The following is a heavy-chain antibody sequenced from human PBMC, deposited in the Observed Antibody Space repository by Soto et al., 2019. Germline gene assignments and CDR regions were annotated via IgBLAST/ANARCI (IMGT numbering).Heavy chain of an antibody. CDR3: ARERLLVPDSYFDY. D-gene: IGHD6-13*01. CDR1: GCSISIGGYY. Sequence: PSETLSLTCTVSGCSISIGGYYWSWIRQHPGKGLEWIGYIYYSGSTYYNPSLKSRVTISVDTSKNQFSLKLSSVTAADTAVYYCARERLLVPDSYFDYWGQGTLVTVSS. J-gene: IGHJ4*02. CDR2: IYYSGST. V-gene: IGHV4-31*03.